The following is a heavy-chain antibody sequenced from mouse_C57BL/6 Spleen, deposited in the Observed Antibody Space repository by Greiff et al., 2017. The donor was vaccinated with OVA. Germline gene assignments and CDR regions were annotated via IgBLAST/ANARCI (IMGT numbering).Heavy chain of an antibody. Sequence: DVMLVESGEGLVKPGGSLKLSCAASGFTFSSYAMSWVRQTPEKRLEWVAYISSGGDYIYYADTVKGRFTISRDNARNTLYLQMSSLKSEDTAMYYCTRGPPGFAYWGQGTLVTVSA. J-gene: IGHJ3*01. V-gene: IGHV5-9-1*02. CDR2: ISSGGDYI. CDR1: GFTFSSYA. CDR3: TRGPPGFAY.